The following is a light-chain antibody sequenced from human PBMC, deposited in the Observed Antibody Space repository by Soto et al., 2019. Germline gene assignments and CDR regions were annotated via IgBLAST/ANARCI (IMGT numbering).Light chain of an antibody. V-gene: IGLV2-14*01. CDR2: EVS. Sequence: QSALTQPASASGSPGQSITISCTGTSSDVGGYNYVSWYQQHPGKAPKLMIYEVSNRPSGVSNRFSGSKSGNTASLTISGLQAEDEADYYCISYTSSSTRVFGGGTKLTVL. CDR3: ISYTSSSTRV. CDR1: SSDVGGYNY. J-gene: IGLJ3*02.